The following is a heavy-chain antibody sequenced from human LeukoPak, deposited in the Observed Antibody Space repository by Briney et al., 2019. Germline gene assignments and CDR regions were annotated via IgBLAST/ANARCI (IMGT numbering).Heavy chain of an antibody. CDR3: ARAKITAADIDRPFDP. J-gene: IGHJ5*02. CDR2: IYYSGST. CDR1: GGSISSSSYY. V-gene: IGHV4-61*05. Sequence: SETLSLTCIVSGGSISSSSYYWGWIRQPPGKGLEWIGYIYYSGSTNYNPSLKSRVTISVDTSKNQFSLKLSSVTAADTALYYCARAKITAADIDRPFDPWGQGTLVTVSS. D-gene: IGHD6-13*01.